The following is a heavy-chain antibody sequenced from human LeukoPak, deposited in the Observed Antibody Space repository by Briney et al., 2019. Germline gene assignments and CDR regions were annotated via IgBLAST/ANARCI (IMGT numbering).Heavy chain of an antibody. CDR3: ARVRYSSGWYAGGDY. J-gene: IGHJ4*02. CDR1: GLTVSSNY. V-gene: IGHV3-66*01. Sequence: PGGSLRLSCAASGLTVSSNYMSWVRQAPGKGLEWVSVIYSGGSTYYADSVKGRFTISRDNSKNTLYLQMNSLRAEDTAVYYCARVRYSSGWYAGGDYWGQGTLVTVSS. D-gene: IGHD6-19*01. CDR2: IYSGGST.